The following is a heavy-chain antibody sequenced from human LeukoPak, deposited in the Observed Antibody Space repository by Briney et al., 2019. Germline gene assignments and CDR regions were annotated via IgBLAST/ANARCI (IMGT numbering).Heavy chain of an antibody. CDR1: GFTFSSYS. D-gene: IGHD3-10*01. J-gene: IGHJ6*03. CDR3: ARAHGSGSYYPYYYYYMDV. CDR2: ISSSSSTI. V-gene: IGHV3-48*02. Sequence: GGSLRLSCAASGFTFSSYSMNWVRQAPGKGLEWVSYISSSSSTIYYADSVKGRFTISRDNAKNSLYLQMNSLRDEDTAVYYCARAHGSGSYYPYYYYYMDVWGKGTTVTVSS.